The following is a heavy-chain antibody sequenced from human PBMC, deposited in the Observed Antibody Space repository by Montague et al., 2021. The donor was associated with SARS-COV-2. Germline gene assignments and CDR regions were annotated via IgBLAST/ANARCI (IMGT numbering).Heavy chain of an antibody. CDR2: ISYDGSNK. CDR1: GFTFSSYA. CDR3: ARARGGSYYYGMDV. V-gene: IGHV3-30*04. D-gene: IGHD1-26*01. J-gene: IGHJ6*02. Sequence: SLRLSCAASGFTFSSYAMHWVRQAPGKGLEWVAVISYDGSNKYYADSVKGRFTISRDNSKNTLYLQMNRLKAEDTAVYYCARARGGSYYYGMDVWGQGTTVTVSS.